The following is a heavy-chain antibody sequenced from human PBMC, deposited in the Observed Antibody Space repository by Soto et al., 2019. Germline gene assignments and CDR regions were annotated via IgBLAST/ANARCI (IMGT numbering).Heavy chain of an antibody. V-gene: IGHV1-69*01. D-gene: IGHD2-15*01. Sequence: VKVSFKASGGTFSSYAISWVRQAPGQGLEWMGGIIPIFGTANYAQKFQGRVTITADESTSTAYMELSSLRSEDTAVYYCARAVVAGDGGFFDYWGQGTLVTVSS. CDR3: ARAVVAGDGGFFDY. CDR2: IIPIFGTA. CDR1: GGTFSSYA. J-gene: IGHJ4*02.